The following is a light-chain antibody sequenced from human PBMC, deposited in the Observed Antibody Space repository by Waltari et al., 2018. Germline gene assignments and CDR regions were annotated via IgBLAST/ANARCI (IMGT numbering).Light chain of an antibody. V-gene: IGLV2-23*01. CDR3: CSYAGGTSWV. J-gene: IGLJ3*02. CDR1: AGASFNR. CDR2: EGN. Sequence: QSALTQPASVSGSSGQSITSSCGAGASFNRVPWYQQQPGKAPKVIIYEGNKRPSGLSDRFSGSKSGNTASLTISGLQADDQADYYCCSYAGGTSWVFGGGTKLTVL.